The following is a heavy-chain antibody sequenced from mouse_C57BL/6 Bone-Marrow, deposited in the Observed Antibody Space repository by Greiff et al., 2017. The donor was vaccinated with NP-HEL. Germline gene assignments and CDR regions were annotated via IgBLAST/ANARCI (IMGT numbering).Heavy chain of an antibody. V-gene: IGHV1-81*01. CDR1: GYTFTSYG. Sequence: VQLQQSGAELARPGASVKLSCKASGYTFTSYGISWVKQRTGQGLEWIGEIYPRSGNTYYNEKFKGKATLTADKSSSTAYMELRSLTSEDSAVYFCARVIYYDYPFAYWGQGTLVTVSA. D-gene: IGHD2-4*01. J-gene: IGHJ3*01. CDR3: ARVIYYDYPFAY. CDR2: IYPRSGNT.